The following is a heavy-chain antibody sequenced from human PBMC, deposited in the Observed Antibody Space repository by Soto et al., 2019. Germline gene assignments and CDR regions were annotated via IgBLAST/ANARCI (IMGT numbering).Heavy chain of an antibody. Sequence: EVQLVESGGGLVQPGGSLRLSCAASGFTFSSYSMNWVRQAPGKGLEWVSYISSSSSTIYYADSVKGRFTISRDNAKNSLYLQMNSLRDEDTAVYYCARPPTPITMRGDDAFDIWGQGTMVTVSS. J-gene: IGHJ3*02. V-gene: IGHV3-48*02. CDR1: GFTFSSYS. CDR2: ISSSSSTI. CDR3: ARPPTPITMRGDDAFDI. D-gene: IGHD3-22*01.